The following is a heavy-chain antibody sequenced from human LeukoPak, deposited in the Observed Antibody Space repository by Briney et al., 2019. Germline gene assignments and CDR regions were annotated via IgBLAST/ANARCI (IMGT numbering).Heavy chain of an antibody. D-gene: IGHD4/OR15-4a*01. J-gene: IGHJ5*01. CDR2: IYYGQTI. CDR1: GASISSSSHH. CDR3: VRHDGRGGATMGAFDS. V-gene: IGHV4-39*01. Sequence: SETLSLTCTVSGASISSSSHHWGWIRQSPGKGLEWIGSIYYGQTIYYNPSLNSRATISVVTSKDQFTLQLNSVTAADTAVYYCVRHDGRGGATMGAFDSWGQGSLVTVSS.